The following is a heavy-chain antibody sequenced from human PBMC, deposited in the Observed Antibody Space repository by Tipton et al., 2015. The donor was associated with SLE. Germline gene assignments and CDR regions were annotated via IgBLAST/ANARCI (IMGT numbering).Heavy chain of an antibody. V-gene: IGHV4-59*01. CDR2: IYHSGST. Sequence: PGLVKPSETLSLTCTVSGGSISSYYWSWIRQPPGKGLEWIGYIYHSGSTNYNPFLKSRVTISVDTSKNQFSLKLSSVTAADTAVYYCARDGGAFDIWGQGTMVTVSS. CDR3: ARDGGAFDI. J-gene: IGHJ3*02. CDR1: GGSISSYY.